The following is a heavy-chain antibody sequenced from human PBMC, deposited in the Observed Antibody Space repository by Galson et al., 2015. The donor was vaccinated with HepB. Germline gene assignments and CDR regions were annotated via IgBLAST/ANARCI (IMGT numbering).Heavy chain of an antibody. Sequence: SVKVSCKASGYTFTSYGISWVRQAPGQGLEWMGWISAYNGNTNYAQKLQGRVTMTTDTSTSTAYMELRSLRSDDTAVYYCARDVPRRLLWFGELPHDWFDPWGQGTLVTVSS. V-gene: IGHV1-18*01. CDR1: GYTFTSYG. CDR2: ISAYNGNT. CDR3: ARDVPRRLLWFGELPHDWFDP. D-gene: IGHD3-10*01. J-gene: IGHJ5*02.